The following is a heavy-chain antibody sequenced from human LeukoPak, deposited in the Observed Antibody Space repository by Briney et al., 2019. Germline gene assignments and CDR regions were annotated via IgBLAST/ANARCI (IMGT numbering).Heavy chain of an antibody. V-gene: IGHV3-21*01. CDR1: GFTFSSYS. CDR2: ISGSSSYI. Sequence: PGGSLRLSCAASGFTFSSYSMNWVRQAPGKGLEWVSSISGSSSYINYADSVKGRFTISRDNSKNTLYLQMNSLRAEDTAVYYCARASSTTLEMATITHYWGQGNPGHRLL. J-gene: IGHJ4*02. CDR3: ARASSTTLEMATITHY. D-gene: IGHD5-24*01.